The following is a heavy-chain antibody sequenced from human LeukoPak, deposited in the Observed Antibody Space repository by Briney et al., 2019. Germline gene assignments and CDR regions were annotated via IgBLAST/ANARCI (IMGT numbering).Heavy chain of an antibody. CDR1: AFTFDNFP. J-gene: IGHJ4*02. V-gene: IGHV3-30-3*02. CDR2: ILKDGSNA. CDR3: AKTALSGHLHY. D-gene: IGHD6-19*01. Sequence: PGGSLRLSCTASAFTFDNFPMHWVRQAPGKGLDWVALILKDGSNAFYADSVKGRFTISRDNSKNTLYLQMNSLRAEDTAVYYCAKTALSGHLHYWGQGTLVTVSS.